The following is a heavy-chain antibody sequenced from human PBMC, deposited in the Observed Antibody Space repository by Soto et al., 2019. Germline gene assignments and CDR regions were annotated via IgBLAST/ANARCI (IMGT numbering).Heavy chain of an antibody. V-gene: IGHV3-30*18. D-gene: IGHD2-8*01. Sequence: QVQLVESGGGVVQPGRSLRLSCEASGFTFSSYGMHWVRQAPGKGLEWVAVISYDGSNKYYADSVKGRFTISRDNSKNTLYLQMNSLSTEDTAVYYCANSVSEDVWGQGTTVTVSS. CDR3: ANSVSEDV. J-gene: IGHJ6*02. CDR1: GFTFSSYG. CDR2: ISYDGSNK.